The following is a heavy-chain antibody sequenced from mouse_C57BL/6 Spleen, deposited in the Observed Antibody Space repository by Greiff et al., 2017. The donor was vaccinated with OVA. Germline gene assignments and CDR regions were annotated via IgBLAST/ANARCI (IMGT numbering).Heavy chain of an antibody. CDR3: ARSGLRGSDWYFDV. CDR2: IDPSDSYT. J-gene: IGHJ1*03. CDR1: GYTFTSYW. D-gene: IGHD3-1*01. V-gene: IGHV1-69*01. Sequence: QVQLQQPGAELVMPGASVKLSCTASGYTFTSYWMHWVKQRPGQGLEWIGEIDPSDSYTNYNQKFKGKSTLTVDKSSSTAYMQLSSLTSEDSAVYYCARSGLRGSDWYFDVWGTGTTVTVSS.